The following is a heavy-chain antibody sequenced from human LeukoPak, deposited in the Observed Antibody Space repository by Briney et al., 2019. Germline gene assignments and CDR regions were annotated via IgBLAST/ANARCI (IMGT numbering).Heavy chain of an antibody. CDR3: ARAPGDYGGNSRYYYGMDV. V-gene: IGHV3-23*01. D-gene: IGHD4-23*01. CDR1: GITFSSYA. CDR2: ISGSGGNT. Sequence: GGSLRLSCAASGITFSSYAMSWVRQAPGKGLEWVSGISGSGGNTYYADSVRGRFTISRDTSKDTLYLHMNSLRAEDTAVYYCARAPGDYGGNSRYYYGMDVWGQGTTVTVSS. J-gene: IGHJ6*02.